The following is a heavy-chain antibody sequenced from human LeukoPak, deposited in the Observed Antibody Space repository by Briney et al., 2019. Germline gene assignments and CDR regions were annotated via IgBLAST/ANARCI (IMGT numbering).Heavy chain of an antibody. CDR1: GGTFSSYA. J-gene: IGHJ6*03. V-gene: IGHV1-69*06. CDR2: IIPIFGTA. Sequence: SVKVSCKASGGTFSSYAISWVRQAPGQGLEWMGRIIPIFGTANYAQKFQGRVTITAGKSTSTAYMELSSLRSEDTAVYYCARVSRLGCSSTSCYDYYYYYMDVWGKGTTVTVSS. CDR3: ARVSRLGCSSTSCYDYYYYYMDV. D-gene: IGHD2-2*01.